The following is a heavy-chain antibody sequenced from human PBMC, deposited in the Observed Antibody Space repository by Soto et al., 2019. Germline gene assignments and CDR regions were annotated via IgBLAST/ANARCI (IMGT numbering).Heavy chain of an antibody. J-gene: IGHJ6*02. CDR1: GGSISSGDYY. V-gene: IGHV4-30-4*01. Sequence: SETLSLTCTVSGGSISSGDYYWSWIRQPPGKGLEWIGYIYYSGSTYYNPSLKSRVTISVDTSKNQFSLKLSSVTAADAAVYYCARGGSAAGNYYYYGMDVWGQGTTVTVSS. D-gene: IGHD6-13*01. CDR2: IYYSGST. CDR3: ARGGSAAGNYYYYGMDV.